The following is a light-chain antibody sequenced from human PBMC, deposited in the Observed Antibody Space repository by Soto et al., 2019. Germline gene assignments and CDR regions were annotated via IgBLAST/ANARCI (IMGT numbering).Light chain of an antibody. CDR2: DVS. J-gene: IGLJ1*01. CDR3: CSYAGSPRYV. Sequence: QSALTQPRSVSGSPGQSVTISCTGTSSDVGGYNYVSWYQQHPGKAPKVMIYDVSEPPSGVPDRFSGSKSGNTASLTISGLQAEDEADYYCCSYAGSPRYVFGTGTKVTV. V-gene: IGLV2-11*01. CDR1: SSDVGGYNY.